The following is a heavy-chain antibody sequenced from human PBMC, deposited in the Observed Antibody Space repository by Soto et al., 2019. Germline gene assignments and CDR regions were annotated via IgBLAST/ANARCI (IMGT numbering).Heavy chain of an antibody. CDR3: VHATQVTTGGAY. D-gene: IGHD4-17*01. V-gene: IGHV2-5*02. J-gene: IGHJ4*02. CDR1: GFSLSTTGVG. Sequence: QITLKESGPTLVKPTQTLTLTCTFSGFSLSTTGVGVGWIRQPRGKARDWLALIYWDDDKRYIPSLKSRPTLNKDTSKDPVVLTTTNIDPIDTATYYCVHATQVTTGGAYCGQGTLVTVSS. CDR2: IYWDDDK.